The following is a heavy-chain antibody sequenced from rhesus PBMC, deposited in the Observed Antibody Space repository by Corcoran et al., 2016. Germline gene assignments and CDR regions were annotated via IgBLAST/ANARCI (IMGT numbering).Heavy chain of an antibody. CDR1: GYTFPSYS. CDR3: TKRGYSSGWYVFDY. J-gene: IGHJ4*01. Sequence: QFPLVPSGAEVKKPGASVTLSCTASGYTFPSYSLTWVRQAPGTVLEWMGRNNPSNGKTGYAQKFQGRVTMNRDTSTSTAYMERSSLRSEDTAVYYCTKRGYSSGWYVFDYWGQGVLVTVSS. V-gene: IGHV1S9*01. D-gene: IGHD6-31*01. CDR2: NNPSNGKT.